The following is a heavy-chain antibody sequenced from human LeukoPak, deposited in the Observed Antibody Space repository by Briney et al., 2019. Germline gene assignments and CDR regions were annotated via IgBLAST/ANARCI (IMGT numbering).Heavy chain of an antibody. CDR3: ARDGSGWYTGYYYYMDV. D-gene: IGHD6-19*01. J-gene: IGHJ6*03. V-gene: IGHV3-20*04. CDR2: INWNAGST. Sequence: GGSLRLSCAASGFTFDDYGMSWVRQAPGKGLEWVSGINWNAGSTYYADSVKGRFTISRDKAKNSLYLQMNSLRSEDTAVYYCARDGSGWYTGYYYYMDVWGKGTTVTVSS. CDR1: GFTFDDYG.